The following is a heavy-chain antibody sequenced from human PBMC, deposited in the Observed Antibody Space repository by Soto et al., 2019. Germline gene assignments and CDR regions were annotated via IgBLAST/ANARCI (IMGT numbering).Heavy chain of an antibody. D-gene: IGHD2-15*01. CDR1: GYTFTGYY. Sequence: ASVKVSCKASGYTFTGYYMHWVRQAPGQGLQWMGWINPNSGGTNYAQKFQGWVTMTRDTSISTAYMELSRLRSDDTAVYYCARGRRDCSGGSCYGYYSYYGMDVWGQGTTVTVSS. CDR3: ARGRRDCSGGSCYGYYSYYGMDV. CDR2: INPNSGGT. V-gene: IGHV1-2*04. J-gene: IGHJ6*02.